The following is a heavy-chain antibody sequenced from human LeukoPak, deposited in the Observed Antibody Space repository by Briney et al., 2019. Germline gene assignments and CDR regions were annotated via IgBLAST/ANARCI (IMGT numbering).Heavy chain of an antibody. CDR2: ISSSGSTI. V-gene: IGHV3-11*04. Sequence: GGSLRLSCAASGFTFSDYYMSWIREAPGKGLEWVSYISSSGSTIYYADSVKGRFTISRDNSRNTLYLQMNSLRPEDTAVYFCARSVHIGYHDYWGQGTLVTVSS. CDR3: ARSVHIGYHDY. CDR1: GFTFSDYY. J-gene: IGHJ4*02. D-gene: IGHD2-21*01.